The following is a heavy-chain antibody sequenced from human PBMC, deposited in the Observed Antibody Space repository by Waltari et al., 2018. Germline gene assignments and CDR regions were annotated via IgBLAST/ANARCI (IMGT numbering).Heavy chain of an antibody. J-gene: IGHJ4*02. CDR1: GHTFTNYW. Sequence: EIQMVQSGAEVSKPGESLKISCKVSGHTFTNYWIGWLRQKPGKGREWMGISYLGDSDTRYSPSFRGQVTISADKSISTAYLQWSSLKASDTAIYYCAGRSGSSFRVDYWGQGTLVTVS. CDR3: AGRSGSSFRVDY. D-gene: IGHD1-26*01. V-gene: IGHV5-51*01. CDR2: SYLGDSDT.